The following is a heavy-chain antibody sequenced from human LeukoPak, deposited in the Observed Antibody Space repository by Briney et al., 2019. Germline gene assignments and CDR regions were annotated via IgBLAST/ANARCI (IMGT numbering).Heavy chain of an antibody. CDR3: ARVLYYYDSSGSDY. Sequence: EASVKVSCKASGYTFTSYGISWVRQAPGQGLEWMGWISAYNGNTNCAQKLQGRVTMTTDTSTSTAYMELRSLRSDDTAVYYCARVLYYYDSSGSDYWGQGTLVTVSS. D-gene: IGHD3-22*01. CDR1: GYTFTSYG. CDR2: ISAYNGNT. V-gene: IGHV1-18*01. J-gene: IGHJ4*02.